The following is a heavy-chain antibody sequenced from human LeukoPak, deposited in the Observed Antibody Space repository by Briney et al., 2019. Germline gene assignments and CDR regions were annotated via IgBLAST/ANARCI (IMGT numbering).Heavy chain of an antibody. V-gene: IGHV4-34*01. Sequence: PSETLSLICAVYGGSFSGYYWSWIRQPPGKGLEWIGEINHSGSTNYNPSLKSRVTISVDTSKNQFSLKLSSVTAVDTAVYYCARLYNWNPYIDYWGQGTLVTVSS. J-gene: IGHJ4*02. D-gene: IGHD1-20*01. CDR2: INHSGST. CDR3: ARLYNWNPYIDY. CDR1: GGSFSGYY.